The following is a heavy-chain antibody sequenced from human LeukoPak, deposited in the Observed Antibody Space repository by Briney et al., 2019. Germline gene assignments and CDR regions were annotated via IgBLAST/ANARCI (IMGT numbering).Heavy chain of an antibody. J-gene: IGHJ4*02. CDR2: IRGSGDDT. Sequence: GGSLRLSCVEPGDFSIKYTMSRGRQAPRKGPEWVSLIRGSGDDTNYAESVRGGFTTSTDNSKNTLYLLIRRLADDNTAVYYCAKSPHSSANYLFDSWGQGTLVTVSS. CDR1: GDFSIKYT. D-gene: IGHD2-2*01. CDR3: AKSPHSSANYLFDS. V-gene: IGHV3-23*01.